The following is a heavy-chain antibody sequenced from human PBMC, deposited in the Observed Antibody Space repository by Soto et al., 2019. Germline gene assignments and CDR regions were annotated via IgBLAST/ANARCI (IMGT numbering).Heavy chain of an antibody. CDR2: ISYDGNNK. J-gene: IGHJ6*02. CDR3: AGGDAYSAVPV. D-gene: IGHD2-15*01. V-gene: IGHV3-30-3*01. CDR1: GFNISNYV. Sequence: QVQLVESGGGVVQPGRSLRRSCAASGFNISNYVMHWVRQAPGKGLEWVALISYDGNNKNYADYLKGRFNISRDNSKNTLSLQMTSLSAEDTAGYYCAGGDAYSAVPVWGHGTTVTASS.